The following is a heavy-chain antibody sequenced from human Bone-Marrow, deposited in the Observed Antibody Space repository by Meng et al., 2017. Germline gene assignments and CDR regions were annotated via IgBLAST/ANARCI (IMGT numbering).Heavy chain of an antibody. J-gene: IGHJ5*02. CDR2: INSDGSST. CDR3: ARGKRDQTKVLRYFDWLSTRNWFDP. Sequence: GESLKISCAASGFTFSSYAMHWVRQAPGKGLVWVSRINSDGSSTSYADSVKGRFTISRDNAKNTLYLQMNSLRAEDTAVYYCARGKRDQTKVLRYFDWLSTRNWFDPWGQGTLVTVSS. CDR1: GFTFSSYA. D-gene: IGHD3-9*01. V-gene: IGHV3-74*01.